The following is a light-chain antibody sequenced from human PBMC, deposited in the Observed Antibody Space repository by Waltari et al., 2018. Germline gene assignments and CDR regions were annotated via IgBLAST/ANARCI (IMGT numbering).Light chain of an antibody. J-gene: IGKJ3*01. Sequence: DIQMTQSPSSLSASVGDRVTITCRASQSISTYLNWYLQKPGKAPKLLIYGASSLQSGAPSRFSGSGSGTDFTLTISSLQPEDFVTYYCQQSYSTPFTFGPGTKVDIK. CDR3: QQSYSTPFT. CDR1: QSISTY. V-gene: IGKV1-39*01. CDR2: GAS.